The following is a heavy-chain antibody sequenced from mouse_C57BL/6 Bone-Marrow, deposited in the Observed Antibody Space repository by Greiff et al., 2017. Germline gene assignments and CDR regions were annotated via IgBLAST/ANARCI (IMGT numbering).Heavy chain of an antibody. CDR1: GYAFSSSW. V-gene: IGHV1-82*01. CDR3: ARESNYYGFDY. J-gene: IGHJ2*01. Sequence: QVQLQQSGPELVKPGASVKISCKASGYAFSSSWMNWVKQRPGKGLEWIGRIYPGDGDTNYNGKFKGKATLTADKSSSTAYMQLSSLTSEDSAVYFCARESNYYGFDYWGQGTTLTVSS. CDR2: IYPGDGDT. D-gene: IGHD1-1*01.